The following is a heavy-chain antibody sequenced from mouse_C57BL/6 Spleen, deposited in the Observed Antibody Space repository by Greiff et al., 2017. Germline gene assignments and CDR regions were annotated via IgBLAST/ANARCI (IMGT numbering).Heavy chain of an antibody. CDR2: IHPNSGST. CDR1: GYTFTSYW. Sequence: VQLQQPGAELVKPGASVKLSCKASGYTFTSYWMHWVKQRPGQGLEWIGMIHPNSGSTNYNEKFKSKATLTVDKSSSTAYMQLSSLTSEDSAVYYCARPPHYYGSPFDYWGQGTTLTVSS. D-gene: IGHD1-1*01. J-gene: IGHJ2*01. V-gene: IGHV1-64*01. CDR3: ARPPHYYGSPFDY.